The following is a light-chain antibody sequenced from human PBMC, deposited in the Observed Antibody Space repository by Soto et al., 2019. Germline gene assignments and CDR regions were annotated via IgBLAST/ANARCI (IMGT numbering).Light chain of an antibody. V-gene: IGLV2-14*03. CDR2: DVS. CDR3: SSYTTSNTRQIV. Sequence: QPALTQPASVSGSPGQSITISCTGTSSDVGGYNYVSWYQHHPGKAPKLIIFDVSNRPSGVSNPFSGSKSGNTASLTISALQPEDEADYYCSSYTTSNTRQIVFGTGTKLTVL. J-gene: IGLJ1*01. CDR1: SSDVGGYNY.